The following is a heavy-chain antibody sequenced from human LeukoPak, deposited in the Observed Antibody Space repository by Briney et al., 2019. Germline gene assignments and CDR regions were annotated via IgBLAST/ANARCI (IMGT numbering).Heavy chain of an antibody. D-gene: IGHD3-22*01. CDR1: GFTFSDHY. Sequence: PGGSLRLSCAASGFTFSDHYMNWVRQAPGKGLEWVSSISSSSSYIYYADSVKGRFTISRDNAKNSLYLQMNSLRAEDTAVYYCAREELGHYDSIDYWGQGTLVTVSS. CDR3: AREELGHYDSIDY. J-gene: IGHJ4*02. CDR2: ISSSSSYI. V-gene: IGHV3-21*01.